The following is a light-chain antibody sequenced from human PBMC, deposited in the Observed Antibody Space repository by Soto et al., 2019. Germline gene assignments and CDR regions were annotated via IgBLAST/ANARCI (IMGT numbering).Light chain of an antibody. CDR1: QAISNY. V-gene: IGKV1-39*01. Sequence: DIQMTQSPSFLSASVGDRVTITCRASQAISNYLNWYQQKPGKAPNLLIFGAKTLQSGVPSRFSGSGYGTDFTLTISSLQPEDSATYYCHQSYSSPRTFGQGTKVDIK. J-gene: IGKJ1*01. CDR3: HQSYSSPRT. CDR2: GAK.